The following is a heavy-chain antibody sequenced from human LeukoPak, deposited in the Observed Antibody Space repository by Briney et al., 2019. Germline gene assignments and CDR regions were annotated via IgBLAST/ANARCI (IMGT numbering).Heavy chain of an antibody. D-gene: IGHD2-2*01. CDR2: INHSGST. V-gene: IGHV4-34*01. CDR3: ARSTHCSSTSCPRGPFDY. Sequence: SETLSLICAVYGGSFSDYYWNWIRQPPGKGLEWIGEINHSGSTNYNPSLKSRVTISVDTPKNQFSLKLSSVIAADTAVYYCARSTHCSSTSCPRGPFDYWGQGTLVTVSS. J-gene: IGHJ4*02. CDR1: GGSFSDYY.